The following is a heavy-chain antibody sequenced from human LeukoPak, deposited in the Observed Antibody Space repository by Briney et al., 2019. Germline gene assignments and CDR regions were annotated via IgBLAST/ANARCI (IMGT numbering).Heavy chain of an antibody. D-gene: IGHD3-3*01. Sequence: SETLSLTCAVYGESFDGYYWSWIRQSPGKGLEWIGHINHVGITNHNPSLKSRVTISVDTSKNQFTLKVRSVTAADTGVYFCGXXXXXPLEWLSEYFFDYWGQGTLVSVAS. J-gene: IGHJ4*02. CDR3: GXXXXXPLEWLSEYFFDY. CDR2: INHVGIT. V-gene: IGHV4-34*01. CDR1: GESFDGYY.